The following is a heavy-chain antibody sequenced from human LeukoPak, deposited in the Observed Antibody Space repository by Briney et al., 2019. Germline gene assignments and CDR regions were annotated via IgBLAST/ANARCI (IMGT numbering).Heavy chain of an antibody. Sequence: GASVKVSCKASGYTFTSYGISWVRQAPGQGLEWMGRIIPILGIANYAQKFQGRVTITADKSTSTAYMELSSLRSEDTAVYYCAQRKDILTGYANWGQGTLVTVSS. D-gene: IGHD3-9*01. CDR3: AQRKDILTGYAN. CDR2: IIPILGIA. V-gene: IGHV1-69*04. J-gene: IGHJ4*02. CDR1: GYTFTSYG.